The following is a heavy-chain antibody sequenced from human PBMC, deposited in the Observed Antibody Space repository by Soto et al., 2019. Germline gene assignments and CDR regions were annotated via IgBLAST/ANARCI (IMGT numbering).Heavy chain of an antibody. CDR1: GGSISSGDYY. CDR2: IYYSGST. J-gene: IGHJ4*02. Sequence: SETLSLTCTVSGGSISSGDYYWSWIRQPPGKGLEWIGYIYYSGSTYYNPSLKSRVTISVDTSKNQFSLKLSSVTAADTAVYYCASEREVGMAFDYWGQGTLVTVSS. V-gene: IGHV4-30-4*01. CDR3: ASEREVGMAFDY. D-gene: IGHD6-13*01.